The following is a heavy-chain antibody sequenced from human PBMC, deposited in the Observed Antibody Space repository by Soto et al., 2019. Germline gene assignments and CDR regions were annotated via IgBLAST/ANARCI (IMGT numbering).Heavy chain of an antibody. CDR3: ARDPSPDSSGWYYFDY. V-gene: IGHV3-48*02. J-gene: IGHJ4*02. D-gene: IGHD6-19*01. CDR2: IGTSGTPV. Sequence: EVPLVESGGALVQPGGSLRLSCAASGFTFKTYNMNWVRQAPGKGLEWVSYIGTSGTPVYYADSVKGRFTISRDNAKNSLFLQMHSLRDEDTALYFCARDPSPDSSGWYYFDYWGKGTLVTVSS. CDR1: GFTFKTYN.